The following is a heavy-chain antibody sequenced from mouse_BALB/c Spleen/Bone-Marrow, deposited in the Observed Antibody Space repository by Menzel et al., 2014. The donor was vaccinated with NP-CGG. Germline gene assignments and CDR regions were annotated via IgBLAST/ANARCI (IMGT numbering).Heavy chain of an antibody. V-gene: IGHV1-9*01. CDR3: ARRGHGFAWFAY. CDR2: ILPGSGST. Sequence: VQLVESGTELMKPGASVKISFKATGYTFSSYWIEWVNQRPGHGLEWIGEILPGSGSTNYNEKFKGKATFTADTSSNTAYMQLSSLTSEDSAVYYCARRGHGFAWFAYWGQGTLVTVSA. D-gene: IGHD1-2*01. CDR1: GYTFSSYW. J-gene: IGHJ3*01.